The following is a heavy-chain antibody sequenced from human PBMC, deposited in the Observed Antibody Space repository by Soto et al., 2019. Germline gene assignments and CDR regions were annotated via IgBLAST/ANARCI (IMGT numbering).Heavy chain of an antibody. CDR3: ATPRPTPNTYYDYIWGSYRPYDY. D-gene: IGHD3-16*02. J-gene: IGHJ4*02. CDR2: FDPEDGET. V-gene: IGHV1-24*01. Sequence: QVQLVQSGAEVKKPGASVKVSCKVSGYTLTELSMHWVRQAPGKGLEWMGGFDPEDGETIYAQKFQGRVTMTEDTSTDTASMELSSLRSEDTAVYYFATPRPTPNTYYDYIWGSYRPYDYWGQGTLVTVSS. CDR1: GYTLTELS.